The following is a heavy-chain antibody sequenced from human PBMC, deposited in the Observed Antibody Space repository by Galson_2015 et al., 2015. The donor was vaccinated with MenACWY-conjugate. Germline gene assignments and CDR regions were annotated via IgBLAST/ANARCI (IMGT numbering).Heavy chain of an antibody. D-gene: IGHD3-10*01. CDR2: IGGSDDNT. J-gene: IGHJ6*02. Sequence: LRLSCAASGFTLSSSAMNWVHQAPGKGLEWVSTIGGSDDNTYYPDSVRGRFTISRDTSKSTLDLQMNSLRAEDTAVYYCVKGWFAMDVWGQGTTVTVSS. CDR1: GFTLSSSA. V-gene: IGHV3-23*01. CDR3: VKGWFAMDV.